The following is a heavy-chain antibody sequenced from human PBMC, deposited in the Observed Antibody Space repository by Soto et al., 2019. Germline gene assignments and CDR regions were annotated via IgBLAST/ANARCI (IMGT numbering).Heavy chain of an antibody. CDR2: INPTSEYT. V-gene: IGHV1-8*01. CDR1: GDTFTSYD. D-gene: IGHD2-15*01. Sequence: ASVKVSCKASGDTFTSYDINWVRQAPGQGLEWVGWINPTSEYTAHAQKFQGRVTLTREISTATAYMELSSLTSEDTAVYFCARKVPPGYSSDWGPGTQVTLSS. J-gene: IGHJ4*01. CDR3: ARKVPPGYSSD.